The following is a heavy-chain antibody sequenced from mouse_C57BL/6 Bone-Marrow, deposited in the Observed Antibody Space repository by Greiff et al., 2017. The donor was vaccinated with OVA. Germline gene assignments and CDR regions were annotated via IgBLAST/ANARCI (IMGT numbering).Heavy chain of an antibody. V-gene: IGHV1-26*01. D-gene: IGHD2-3*01. CDR2: INPNNGGT. CDR3: ARRGFIYDGYPWFAY. CDR1: GYTFTDYY. J-gene: IGHJ3*01. Sequence: EVQLQQSGPELVKPGASVKISCKASGYTFTDYYMNWVKQSHGKSLEWIGDINPNNGGTSYNQKFKGKATLTVDKSSSTAYMELRSLTSGDSAVYYCARRGFIYDGYPWFAYWGQGTLVTVSA.